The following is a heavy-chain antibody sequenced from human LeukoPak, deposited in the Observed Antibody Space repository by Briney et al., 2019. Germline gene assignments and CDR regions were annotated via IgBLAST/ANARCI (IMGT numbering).Heavy chain of an antibody. J-gene: IGHJ4*02. D-gene: IGHD4-17*01. CDR2: ISYDGSNK. CDR1: GFTFSSYA. V-gene: IGHV3-30-3*01. CDR3: ARDDGDFQTPGCFDY. Sequence: GRSLRLSCAASGFTFSSYAMHWVRQAPGKGLEWVAVISYDGSNKYYADSVKGRFTISRDNSKNTLYLQMNSLRAEDTAVYYCARDDGDFQTPGCFDYWGQGTLVTVSS.